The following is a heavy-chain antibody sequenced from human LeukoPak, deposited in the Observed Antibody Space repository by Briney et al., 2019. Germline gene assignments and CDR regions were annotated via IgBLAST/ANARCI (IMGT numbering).Heavy chain of an antibody. V-gene: IGHV4-59*01. CDR2: IYNSGST. Sequence: SETLSLTCTVSDGSINIYYWSLIRHAPGKGLEWIGYIYNSGSTNYNPSLRRRVTISMDTSKIQFSLRLTSVTAADTAMYYCARGYNYGAHYWFDYWGQGTLVTVSS. J-gene: IGHJ4*02. CDR1: DGSINIYY. CDR3: ARGYNYGAHYWFDY. D-gene: IGHD5-18*01.